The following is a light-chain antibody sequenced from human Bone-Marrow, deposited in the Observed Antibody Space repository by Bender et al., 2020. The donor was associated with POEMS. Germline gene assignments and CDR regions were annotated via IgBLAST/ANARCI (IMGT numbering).Light chain of an antibody. Sequence: QSALTQPASVSGSPGQSITISCTGSSSDVGNYDLVSWYQQHPGKAPKLMIYEGTKRPSGISNRFSGSKSGNTASLTISGLQGEDEAVYYCCSYGSSSSPVVFGGGTRLTVL. CDR1: SSDVGNYDL. V-gene: IGLV2-23*01. J-gene: IGLJ2*01. CDR2: EGT. CDR3: CSYGSSSSPVV.